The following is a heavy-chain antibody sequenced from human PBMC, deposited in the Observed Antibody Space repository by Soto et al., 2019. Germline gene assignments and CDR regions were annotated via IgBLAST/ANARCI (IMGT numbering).Heavy chain of an antibody. CDR1: GFTFSYYG. J-gene: IGHJ4*02. CDR2: MHTGGNEK. CDR3: ARDADTTGHYSHFDL. Sequence: QVQLVESGGGVVQPGGSLRLSCAASGFTFSYYGFHWVRQAPGRGLEWVAVMHTGGNEKYYADSEKGRFTVSRDDSRNMVYLEMSGLRAEYTAEYFCARDADTTGHYSHFDLWGRGARVAVS. D-gene: IGHD3-9*01. V-gene: IGHV3-33*08.